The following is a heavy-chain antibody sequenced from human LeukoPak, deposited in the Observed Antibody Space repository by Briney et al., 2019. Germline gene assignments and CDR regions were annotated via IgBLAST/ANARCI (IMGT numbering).Heavy chain of an antibody. J-gene: IGHJ3*02. D-gene: IGHD2-21*02. CDR3: ARDRGVTNDVGAFDI. CDR1: GGSISSYY. CDR2: IYNSGST. Sequence: SETLSLTCTVSGGSISSYYWSWIRQPAGKGLEWIGRIYNSGSTNYNPSPTSRVTMSVDTSKNQFSLKLSSVTAADTAVYYCARDRGVTNDVGAFDIWGQGTMVTVSS. V-gene: IGHV4-4*07.